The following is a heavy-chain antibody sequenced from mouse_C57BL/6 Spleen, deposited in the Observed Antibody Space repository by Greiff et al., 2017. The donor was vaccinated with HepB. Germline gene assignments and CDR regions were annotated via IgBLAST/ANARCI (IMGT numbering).Heavy chain of an antibody. CDR2: ISSGGDYI. CDR3: TRPHYGNFTSWFAY. J-gene: IGHJ3*01. D-gene: IGHD2-1*01. Sequence: EVKLMESGEGLVKPGGSLKLSCAASGFTFSSYAMSWVRQTPEKRLEWVAYISSGGDYIYYADTVKGRFTISRDNARNTLYLQMSSLKSEDTAMYYCTRPHYGNFTSWFAYWGQGTLVTVSA. V-gene: IGHV5-9-1*02. CDR1: GFTFSSYA.